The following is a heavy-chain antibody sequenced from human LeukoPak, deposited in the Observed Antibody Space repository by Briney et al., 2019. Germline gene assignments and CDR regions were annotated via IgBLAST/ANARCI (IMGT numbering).Heavy chain of an antibody. J-gene: IGHJ4*02. CDR1: GFTFSSYA. Sequence: GGSLRLSCAASGFTFSSYAMHWVRQAPGKGLEWVAVISYDGSNKYYADSVRGRFIISRDNSKSTLSLQMNSLRAEDTAIYYCATYRQVLLPFESWGQGTLVTVSS. V-gene: IGHV3-30*04. CDR3: ATYRQVLLPFES. CDR2: ISYDGSNK. D-gene: IGHD2-8*02.